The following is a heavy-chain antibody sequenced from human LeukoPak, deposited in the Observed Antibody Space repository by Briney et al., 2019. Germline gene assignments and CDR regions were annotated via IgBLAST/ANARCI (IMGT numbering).Heavy chain of an antibody. D-gene: IGHD2-8*02. CDR3: ARDGAWCPDI. CDR1: GFTFNDYA. CDR2: IGWNSGSI. V-gene: IGHV3-9*01. Sequence: PGRSLRLSCAASGFTFNDYAMHWVRQAPGKGLEWVSGIGWNSGSIGYADSVKGRFTISRDNAKNSLYLQMNSLRAEDTAVYYCARDGAWCPDIWGQGTMVTVSS. J-gene: IGHJ3*02.